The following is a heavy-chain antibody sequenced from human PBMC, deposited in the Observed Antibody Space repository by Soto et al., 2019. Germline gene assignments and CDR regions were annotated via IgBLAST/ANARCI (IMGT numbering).Heavy chain of an antibody. CDR1: GYTFSSYG. CDR3: AGGGITGMGWFAP. V-gene: IGHV1-18*01. CDR2: ISAPNGNT. J-gene: IGHJ5*02. D-gene: IGHD1-20*01. Sequence: QVQLVQSGVEVKKPGASVKVSCKASGYTFSSYGISWMRQAPGQGLEWMGWISAPNGNTNYAQKFQGRVTMTTDTSTGTPSVGLRTLRSDGAGVCYCAGGGITGMGWFAPWGLGTLVTASS.